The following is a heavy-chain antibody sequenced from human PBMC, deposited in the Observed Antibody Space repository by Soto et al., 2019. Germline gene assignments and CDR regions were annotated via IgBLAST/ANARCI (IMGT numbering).Heavy chain of an antibody. CDR1: GGSISSYY. J-gene: IGHJ6*02. CDR2: MYNTGST. D-gene: IGHD2-21*02. CDR3: ARDLWGYCGADCYPLDV. V-gene: IGHV4-59*01. Sequence: SETLSLTCTVSGGSISSYYWSWIRQPPGKGLEWIGYMYNTGSTIYNPSLKSRVTISVDTSKNQFSLKLNSVTAADTAVYYCARDLWGYCGADCYPLDVWGQGTKVTVSS.